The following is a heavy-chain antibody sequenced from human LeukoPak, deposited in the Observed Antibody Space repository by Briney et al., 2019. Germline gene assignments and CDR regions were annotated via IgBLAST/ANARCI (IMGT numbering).Heavy chain of an antibody. CDR1: GYTFTSYG. J-gene: IGHJ5*02. V-gene: IGHV1-18*01. D-gene: IGHD6-19*01. CDR3: ARDSSSGWPDWFDP. CDR2: ISAYNGNT. Sequence: ASVKVSCKASGYTFTSYGISWVRQAPGPGLEWMAWISAYNGNTNYAQKLQGRVTMTTDTATSTAYMELRSLRSDDTAVYYCARDSSSGWPDWFDPWGQGTLVTVSS.